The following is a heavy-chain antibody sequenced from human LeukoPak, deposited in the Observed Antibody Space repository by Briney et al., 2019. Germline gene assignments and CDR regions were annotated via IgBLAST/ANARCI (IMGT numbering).Heavy chain of an antibody. CDR3: ATVSAAAGPTGRFDY. D-gene: IGHD6-13*01. Sequence: GASVKVSCKVSGYTLTELSMHWVRQAPGKGLEWMGGFDPEDGETIYAQKFQGRVTMTEDTSTDTAYMELSSLRSEDTAVYYCATVSAAAGPTGRFDYWGQGTLVTVSS. J-gene: IGHJ4*02. V-gene: IGHV1-24*01. CDR1: GYTLTELS. CDR2: FDPEDGET.